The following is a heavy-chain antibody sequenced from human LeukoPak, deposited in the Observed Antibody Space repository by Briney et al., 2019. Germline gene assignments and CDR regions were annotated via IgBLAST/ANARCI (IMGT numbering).Heavy chain of an antibody. CDR2: IKQDGSNT. D-gene: IGHD2-15*01. CDR3: ANELVADYFDC. J-gene: IGHJ4*02. Sequence: GGSLRLSCAASGFTFSNYWMIWVRQAPGKGLEWVANIKQDGSNTYYVDSVRGRFSISRDDARNSVYLQMNSLRAEDTAVYYCANELVADYFDCWCQGTVVTVSS. CDR1: GFTFSNYW. V-gene: IGHV3-7*05.